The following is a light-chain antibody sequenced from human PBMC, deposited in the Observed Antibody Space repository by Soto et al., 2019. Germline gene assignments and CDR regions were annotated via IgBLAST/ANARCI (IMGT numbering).Light chain of an antibody. J-gene: IGKJ5*01. CDR1: QTFSSH. V-gene: IGKV3-11*01. Sequence: EIVLTQSPATLSLSPGERATLSCRASQTFSSHLAWSHQKPGQAPRLLIYDASKRATGIPARFSGRGSGTDFTLTISSLEPEDFAVYYCQQRSNWPPVITFGQGTRLEIK. CDR3: QQRSNWPPVIT. CDR2: DAS.